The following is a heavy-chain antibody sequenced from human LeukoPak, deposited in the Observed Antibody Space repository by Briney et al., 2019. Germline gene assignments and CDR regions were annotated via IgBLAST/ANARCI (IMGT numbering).Heavy chain of an antibody. D-gene: IGHD1-26*01. V-gene: IGHV1-8*03. J-gene: IGHJ3*02. CDR1: GYTFTSYD. CDR2: INPNSCNT. CDR3: ARHELATGAFDI. Sequence: ASVKVSCKASGYTFTSYDINWVRQATGEGSECIVWINPNSCNTGYPQKFQGTVTITRNTSISTAYMELSSLRSEGTAVYYCARHELATGAFDIWGQGTMVTVSS.